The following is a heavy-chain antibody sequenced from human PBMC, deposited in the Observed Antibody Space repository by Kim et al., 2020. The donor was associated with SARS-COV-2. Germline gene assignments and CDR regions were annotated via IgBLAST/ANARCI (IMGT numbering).Heavy chain of an antibody. CDR3: ARVHGSGSYSDY. CDR1: GGSISSGSYY. V-gene: IGHV4-39*07. D-gene: IGHD3-10*01. Sequence: SETLSLTCTVSGGSISSGSYYWGWIRQPPGKGLEWIGSIYYSGSTYYNPSLKSRVTISVDTSKNQFSLKLSSVTAADTALYYCARVHGSGSYSDYWGQGTLVTVSS. CDR2: IYYSGST. J-gene: IGHJ4*02.